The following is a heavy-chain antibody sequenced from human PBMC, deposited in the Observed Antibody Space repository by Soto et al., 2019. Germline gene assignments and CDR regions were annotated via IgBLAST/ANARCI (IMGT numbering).Heavy chain of an antibody. CDR2: IYHSGST. Sequence: SETLSLTCAVSGGSIRSGGYSWSWIRQPPGKGLEWIGYIYHSGSTYYNPSLKSRVTISVDRSKNQFSLKLSSVTAADTAVYYCARVRVGATSLGFSSRDFYYFDYWGQGTLVTVSS. D-gene: IGHD1-26*01. J-gene: IGHJ4*02. CDR1: GGSIRSGGYS. CDR3: ARVRVGATSLGFSSRDFYYFDY. V-gene: IGHV4-30-2*01.